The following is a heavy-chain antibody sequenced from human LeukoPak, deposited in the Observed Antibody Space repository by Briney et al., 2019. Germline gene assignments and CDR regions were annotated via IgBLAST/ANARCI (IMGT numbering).Heavy chain of an antibody. J-gene: IGHJ4*02. CDR2: INTSGDST. Sequence: GGSLRLSCAASGFTFSSYAMSWVRQAPGKGLEWVSTINTSGDSTYYADSVRGRFTISRDNSKHTLYLQMNSLRAEDTAIYYCAKGYYDSSGYTYSYDYWGQGTLVTVSS. V-gene: IGHV3-23*01. D-gene: IGHD3-22*01. CDR1: GFTFSSYA. CDR3: AKGYYDSSGYTYSYDY.